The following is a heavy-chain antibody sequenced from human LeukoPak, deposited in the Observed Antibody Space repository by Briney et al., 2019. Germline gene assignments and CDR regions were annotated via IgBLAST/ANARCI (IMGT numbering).Heavy chain of an antibody. CDR1: GGSFSGYY. CDR3: ARRLLWFGESPFDH. D-gene: IGHD3-10*01. V-gene: IGHV4-59*01. Sequence: PSETLSLTCAVYGGSFSGYYWSWIRQPPGKGLEWIGYIYYSGSTNYNPSLKSRVTISVDTSKNQFSLKLSTVTAADTAVYYCARRLLWFGESPFDHWGQGTLVTVSS. CDR2: IYYSGST. J-gene: IGHJ4*02.